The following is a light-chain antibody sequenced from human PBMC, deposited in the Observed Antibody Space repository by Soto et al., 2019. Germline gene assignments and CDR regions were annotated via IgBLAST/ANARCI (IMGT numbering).Light chain of an antibody. CDR3: QQYGSSPRM. V-gene: IGKV3-20*01. Sequence: IVLTQSPGTLSLSPGERATLSCRASQSVSSSYLAWYQQKPGQAPRLLIFDASSRATGIPDRFSGSGSGTDFTLTISRLEPEDLAIYYCQQYGSSPRMFGQGTKVEIK. CDR1: QSVSSSY. CDR2: DAS. J-gene: IGKJ1*01.